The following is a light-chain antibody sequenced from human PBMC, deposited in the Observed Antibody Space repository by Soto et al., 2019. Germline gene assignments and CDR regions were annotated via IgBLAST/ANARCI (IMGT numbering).Light chain of an antibody. V-gene: IGKV3-11*01. J-gene: IGKJ5*01. Sequence: EVVLTQSPLTLSLSPGERATLSCRASRSVRTYLAWYQVKPGQAPRLIIYDASRRASGVPARFSGSGSGTDFTLTISSLEPQDFALYYCQQRHTWPPITFGQGTRLEIK. CDR3: QQRHTWPPIT. CDR2: DAS. CDR1: RSVRTY.